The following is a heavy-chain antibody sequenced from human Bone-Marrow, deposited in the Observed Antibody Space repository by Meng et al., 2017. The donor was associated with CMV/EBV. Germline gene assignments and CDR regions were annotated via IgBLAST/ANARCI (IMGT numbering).Heavy chain of an antibody. Sequence: GGSLRLSCAASGFTFSSYAMHWVRQAPGKGLEWVAVISYDGSNKYYADSVKGRFTISRDNSKNTLYLQMNSLRAEDTAIYYCAQEGGSPRTNGMDVWGQGTTVTVSS. CDR1: GFTFSSYA. V-gene: IGHV3-30*04. D-gene: IGHD3-16*01. CDR2: ISYDGSNK. CDR3: AQEGGSPRTNGMDV. J-gene: IGHJ6*02.